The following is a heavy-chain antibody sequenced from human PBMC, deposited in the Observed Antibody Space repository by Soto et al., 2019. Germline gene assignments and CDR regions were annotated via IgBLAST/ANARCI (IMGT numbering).Heavy chain of an antibody. D-gene: IGHD4-17*01. V-gene: IGHV3-7*05. J-gene: IGHJ3*02. CDR2: IKEDGGEA. CDR1: GFSFSNYW. CDR3: VKYGDGAFCTTFDI. Sequence: EVQLVESGGGLVQPGGSLRLSCVASGFSFSNYWMSWVRQAPGIGLQWVAHIKEDGGEAYYVDSVKGRFTVSRDNAKNSMYLQMNSLRPEDSAMYYCVKYGDGAFCTTFDIWGQGTKVTVSS.